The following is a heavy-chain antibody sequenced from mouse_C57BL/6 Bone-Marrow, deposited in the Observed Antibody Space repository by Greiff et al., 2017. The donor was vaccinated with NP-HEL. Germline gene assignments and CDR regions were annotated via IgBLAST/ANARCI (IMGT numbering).Heavy chain of an antibody. J-gene: IGHJ3*01. V-gene: IGHV1-26*01. CDR2: INPNNGGT. CDR3: ANDYDVWFAY. CDR1: GYTFTDYY. D-gene: IGHD2-4*01. Sequence: EVQLQQSGPELVKPGASVKISCKASGYTFTDYYMNWVKQSHGKSLEWIGDINPNNGGTSYNQKFKGKATLTVDKSSSTAYMELRSLTSEDSAVYYCANDYDVWFAYWGQGTLVTVSA.